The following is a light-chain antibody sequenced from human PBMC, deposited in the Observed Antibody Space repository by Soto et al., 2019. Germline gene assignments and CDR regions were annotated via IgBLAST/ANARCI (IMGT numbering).Light chain of an antibody. CDR3: SSYSGSDNFVV. CDR1: SSDVGGYNF. Sequence: QSALTQPPSASGSPGQSVTISCAGTSSDVGGYNFVSWYLQHPGKVPKLMIYEVIKRPSGVPDRFSGSKSGNTASLTVSGLHAEDEADYYCSSYSGSDNFVVFGGGTQLTVL. CDR2: EVI. V-gene: IGLV2-8*01. J-gene: IGLJ2*01.